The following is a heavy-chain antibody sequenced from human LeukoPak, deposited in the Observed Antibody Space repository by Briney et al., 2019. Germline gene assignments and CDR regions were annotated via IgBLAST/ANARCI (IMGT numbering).Heavy chain of an antibody. D-gene: IGHD6-6*01. CDR1: GGSLSGYY. V-gene: IGHV4-34*01. Sequence: SETLSLTCAVYGGSLSGYYLSWIRQPPGKGLEWIGEINLSGSTNFNPSLKSRVTISVDTCKNQFSLRLSSVTAADTAVYYCAKVYSSSSRDGFDVWGQGTMVTVSS. CDR2: INLSGST. CDR3: AKVYSSSSRDGFDV. J-gene: IGHJ3*01.